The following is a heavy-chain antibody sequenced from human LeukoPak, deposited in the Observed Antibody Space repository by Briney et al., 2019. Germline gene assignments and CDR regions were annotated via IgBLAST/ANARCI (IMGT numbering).Heavy chain of an antibody. Sequence: GGSLRLSCAASGFTFSSYWMHWVRQAPGKGLVWVSRINSDGSSTSYADSVKGRFTISRDNVKNTLYLQMNSLRAEDTAVYYCAREGYSYGYYYYYYMDVWGKGTTVTVSS. CDR3: AREGYSYGYYYYYYMDV. CDR1: GFTFSSYW. J-gene: IGHJ6*03. CDR2: INSDGSST. D-gene: IGHD5-18*01. V-gene: IGHV3-74*01.